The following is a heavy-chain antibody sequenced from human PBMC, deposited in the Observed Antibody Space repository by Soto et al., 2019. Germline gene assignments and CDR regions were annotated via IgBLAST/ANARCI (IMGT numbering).Heavy chain of an antibody. Sequence: SETLSLTCAVSGGSISSGGYSWSWIRQPPGKGLEWIGYIYHSGSTYYNPSLKSRVTISVDRSKNQFSLKLSSVTAADTAVYYCARATYCGGDCRNWFDPRGQGTLVTVSS. J-gene: IGHJ5*02. D-gene: IGHD2-21*02. V-gene: IGHV4-30-2*01. CDR2: IYHSGST. CDR3: ARATYCGGDCRNWFDP. CDR1: GGSISSGGYS.